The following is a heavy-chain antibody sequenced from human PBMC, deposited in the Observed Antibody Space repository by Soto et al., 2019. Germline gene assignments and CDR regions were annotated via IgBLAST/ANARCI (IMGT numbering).Heavy chain of an antibody. CDR3: ARGKVTVGGALNWFEP. Sequence: ASVKVSCKASGYTFTNYGISWVRQAPGQGLEWMGWISAYNGNTNYAQKIQGRVTMTTDTSTSTTYMELRSLRSDDTAVYHCARGKVTVGGALNWFEPWGQGTLVTVSS. CDR1: GYTFTNYG. D-gene: IGHD3-16*01. CDR2: ISAYNGNT. V-gene: IGHV1-18*01. J-gene: IGHJ5*02.